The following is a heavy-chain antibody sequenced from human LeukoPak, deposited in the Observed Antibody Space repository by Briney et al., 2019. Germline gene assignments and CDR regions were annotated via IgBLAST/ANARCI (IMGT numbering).Heavy chain of an antibody. CDR3: AKVRGSSWGPFDY. Sequence: GGSLRLSCAASGFTFSSHAMSWVRQAPGKGLEWVSVITGSGDSTYYADSVKGRFTVSRDNSKNMLYLQMNSLRAEDTAIYYCAKVRGSSWGPFDYWGQGTLVTVSS. J-gene: IGHJ4*02. V-gene: IGHV3-23*01. CDR1: GFTFSSHA. CDR2: ITGSGDST. D-gene: IGHD6-13*01.